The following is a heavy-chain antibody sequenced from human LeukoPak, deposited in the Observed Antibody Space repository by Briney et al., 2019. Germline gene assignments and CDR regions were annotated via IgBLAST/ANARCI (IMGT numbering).Heavy chain of an antibody. J-gene: IGHJ6*03. CDR1: GYTFTSYY. D-gene: IGHD5-18*01. Sequence: ASVKVSCKASGYTFTSYYMHWVRQAPGQGLEWMGIINPSGGSTSYAQKFQGRVTMTRDMSTSTVYMELSSLRSEDTAVYYCAREGENTAMVTGKLETYYYYYMDVWGKGTTVTISS. V-gene: IGHV1-46*01. CDR3: AREGENTAMVTGKLETYYYYYMDV. CDR2: INPSGGST.